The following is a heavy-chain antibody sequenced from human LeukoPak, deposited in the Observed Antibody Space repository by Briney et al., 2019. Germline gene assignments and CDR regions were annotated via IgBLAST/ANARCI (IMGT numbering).Heavy chain of an antibody. J-gene: IGHJ6*03. CDR2: ISYDGSNK. CDR1: GFTFSSYA. V-gene: IGHV3-30*04. CDR3: ARDRRFVVVPAATIFYYMDV. D-gene: IGHD2-2*01. Sequence: GGSLRLSCAASGFTFSSYAMHWVRQAPGKGLEWVAVISYDGSNKYYADSVKGRFTISRDNSKNTLYLQMNSLRAEDTAVYYWARDRRFVVVPAATIFYYMDVWGKGTTVTVSS.